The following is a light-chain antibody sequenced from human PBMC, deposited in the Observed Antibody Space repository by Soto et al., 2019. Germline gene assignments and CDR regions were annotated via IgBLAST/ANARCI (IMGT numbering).Light chain of an antibody. CDR3: HQYNSYPWT. CDR2: KAS. CDR1: QSVSSY. J-gene: IGKJ1*01. Sequence: TQSPATLSLSPGERATLSCRASQSVSSYLAWYQQKPGKAPNLLIYKASTLQSGVPSRFSGSGSETEFTLTISGLQPDDFATYHCHQYNSYPWTFGQGTKVEIK. V-gene: IGKV1-5*03.